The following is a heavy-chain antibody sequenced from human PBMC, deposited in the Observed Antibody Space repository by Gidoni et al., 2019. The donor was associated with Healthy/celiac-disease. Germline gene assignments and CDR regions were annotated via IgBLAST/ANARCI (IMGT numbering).Heavy chain of an antibody. CDR2: ISGSGGTT. D-gene: IGHD3-22*01. CDR1: GFPFRSYA. J-gene: IGHJ3*02. V-gene: IGHV3-23*01. Sequence: EVQLLQSGGGLVQPGGSLRLSCAASGFPFRSYAMSWVRQAPGKGLELVSAISGSGGTTYYADSVKGRLTISRDNSKNTLYLQMNSLRADDTAVYYCAKEETTYYYDSSGYYKPDDAFDIWGQGTMVTVSS. CDR3: AKEETTYYYDSSGYYKPDDAFDI.